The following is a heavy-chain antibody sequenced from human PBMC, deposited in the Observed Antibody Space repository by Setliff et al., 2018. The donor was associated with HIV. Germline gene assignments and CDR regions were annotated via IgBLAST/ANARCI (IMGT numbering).Heavy chain of an antibody. Sequence: SLTCSVSGGSISRRSPYYWGWIRQPPGKGLEWIGSISYSGSAYYNPSLKSRVTISVDTSNNQFSLKLSSVTAADTAVFYCARGFPFCSGGNCRANYFDYWGQGTLVTVSS. J-gene: IGHJ4*02. D-gene: IGHD2-15*01. CDR3: ARGFPFCSGGNCRANYFDY. CDR2: ISYSGSA. CDR1: GGSISRRSPYY. V-gene: IGHV4-39*01.